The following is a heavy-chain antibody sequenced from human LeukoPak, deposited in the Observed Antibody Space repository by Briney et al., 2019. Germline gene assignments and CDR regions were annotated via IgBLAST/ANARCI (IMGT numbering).Heavy chain of an antibody. CDR2: ITPIFSTA. V-gene: IGHV1-69*13. CDR3: AGYYYYYMDV. Sequence: SVKVSCKASGGTFSTYTINWVRQAPGQGLEWMGEITPIFSTANYAQKFQGRVTITADESTSTAYMDLSRLRSDDTAVYYCAGYYYYYMDVWGKGTTVTVSS. J-gene: IGHJ6*03. CDR1: GGTFSTYT.